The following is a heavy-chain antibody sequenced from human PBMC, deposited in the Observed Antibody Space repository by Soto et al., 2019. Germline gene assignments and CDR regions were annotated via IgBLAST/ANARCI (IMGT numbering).Heavy chain of an antibody. Sequence: QVQLVQSGVEVKKPGASVKVSCRAYGYNLREYGVSWLRQAPGLGFEWMGWISGDNVNRRSSQKFQDRLTMTTDTSTNTASLELRSLRSDDTALYYCGREGQQLAQEQFFQFNGVDVWGQGTSVTVSS. CDR1: GYNLREYG. J-gene: IGHJ6*02. V-gene: IGHV1-18*01. CDR2: ISGDNVNR. D-gene: IGHD6-13*01. CDR3: GREGQQLAQEQFFQFNGVDV.